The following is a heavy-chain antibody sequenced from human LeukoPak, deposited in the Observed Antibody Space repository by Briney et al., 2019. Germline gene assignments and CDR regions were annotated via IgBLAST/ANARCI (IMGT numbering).Heavy chain of an antibody. V-gene: IGHV4-31*03. Sequence: SETLSLTCTVSGGSITSGEYYWTWIRQHPGKGLDWVGYKSHSGSTYYSPSLKSRLTVSLDTSKNQFSLEPKSVTAADTAVYYCARAKMFDSSGFDYWGQGTLVSVSS. CDR1: GGSITSGEYY. CDR3: ARAKMFDSSGFDY. J-gene: IGHJ4*02. CDR2: KSHSGST. D-gene: IGHD3-22*01.